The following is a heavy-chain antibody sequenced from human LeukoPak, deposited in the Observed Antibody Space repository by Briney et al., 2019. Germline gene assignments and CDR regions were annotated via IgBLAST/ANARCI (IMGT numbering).Heavy chain of an antibody. Sequence: SETLSLTCAVYGGSFSGYYWSWIRQPPGKGLEWIGEINHSGSTNYNPSLKSRVTISVDTSKNQFSLKLSSVTAADTAVYYCARRYYYGSGSYPQGYFDYWGQGTLVTVSS. CDR2: INHSGST. D-gene: IGHD3-10*01. CDR1: GGSFSGYY. J-gene: IGHJ4*02. V-gene: IGHV4-34*01. CDR3: ARRYYYGSGSYPQGYFDY.